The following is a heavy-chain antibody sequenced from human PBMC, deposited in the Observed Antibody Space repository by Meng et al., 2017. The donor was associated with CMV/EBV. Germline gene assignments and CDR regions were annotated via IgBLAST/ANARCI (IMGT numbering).Heavy chain of an antibody. J-gene: IGHJ4*02. CDR3: AKDLECSSTSCYTTQATDY. D-gene: IGHD2-2*02. Sequence: GGSLRLSCAASGFTFSSYAMSWVRQAPGKGLEWVSAISGSGGSTYYADSVKGRFTISRDNSKNTLYLQMNSLRAEDTAVYYCAKDLECSSTSCYTTQATDYWGQGTLVTVSS. CDR1: GFTFSSYA. V-gene: IGHV3-23*01. CDR2: ISGSGGST.